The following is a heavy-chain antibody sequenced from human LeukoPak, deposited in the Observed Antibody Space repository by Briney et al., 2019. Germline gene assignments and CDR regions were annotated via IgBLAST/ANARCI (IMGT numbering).Heavy chain of an antibody. D-gene: IGHD5-18*01. J-gene: IGHJ4*02. Sequence: PGGSLRLSCAASGFTFSDYYMSWIRQAPGKGLEWVSYISSSSSYTNYADSVKGRFTISRDNAKNSLYLQMNSLRAEDTAVYYCARERVRYSYGTGFDYWGQETLVTVSS. V-gene: IGHV3-11*06. CDR3: ARERVRYSYGTGFDY. CDR1: GFTFSDYY. CDR2: ISSSSSYT.